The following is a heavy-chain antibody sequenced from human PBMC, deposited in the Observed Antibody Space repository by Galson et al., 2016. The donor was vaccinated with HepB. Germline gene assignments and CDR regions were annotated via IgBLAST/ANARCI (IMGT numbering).Heavy chain of an antibody. D-gene: IGHD3-10*01. J-gene: IGHJ3*02. V-gene: IGHV2-70*01. CDR3: ARNTHYYCSGNRDGFDI. CDR1: GFSLTTSGVG. CDR2: VDWDDDK. Sequence: PALVKPTQTLTLTCTFSGFSLTTSGVGVGWIRQPPGKALEWLALVDWDDDKDYSTSLKTRLTISKDISKNQMVLTMTNMDPVDTAKYYCARNTHYYCSGNRDGFDIWGQGTKVIVS.